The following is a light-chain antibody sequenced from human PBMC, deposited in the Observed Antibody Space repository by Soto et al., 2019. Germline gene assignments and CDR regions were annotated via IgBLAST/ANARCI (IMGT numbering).Light chain of an antibody. CDR1: QSVSSSY. Sequence: EIVLTQSPGTLSLSPGERATLSCRASQSVSSSYLAWYQQKPGQAPRLLIDGASSRATGIPDRFSGSGSGTDFTLTISRLEPEDLAVYYCQQYGSSPWMFGQGTKVEIK. J-gene: IGKJ1*01. CDR2: GAS. CDR3: QQYGSSPWM. V-gene: IGKV3-20*01.